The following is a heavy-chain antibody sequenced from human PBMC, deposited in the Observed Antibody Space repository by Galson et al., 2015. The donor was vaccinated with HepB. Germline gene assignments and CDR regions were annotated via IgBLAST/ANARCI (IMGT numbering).Heavy chain of an antibody. Sequence: SLRLSCAASGFTFSDYAMTWVRQAPGKGPEWVSSISRTGGNTFNADSEQGRFTISRDTPKNTLHLQMNSLRVDDTAVYYCAKGPRGDYINSPPNWSDTWGQGTLVTVSS. J-gene: IGHJ5*02. V-gene: IGHV3-23*01. CDR1: GFTFSDYA. CDR3: AKGPRGDYINSPPNWSDT. D-gene: IGHD4-11*01. CDR2: ISRTGGNT.